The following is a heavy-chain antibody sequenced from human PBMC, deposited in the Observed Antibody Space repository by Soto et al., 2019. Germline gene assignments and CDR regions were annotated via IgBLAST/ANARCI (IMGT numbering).Heavy chain of an antibody. CDR2: ISYDGSNK. CDR1: GFTFSSYG. CDR3: AKDQEGLWLRPLFDY. Sequence: QVQLVESGGGVVQPGRSLRLSCAASGFTFSSYGMHWVRQAPGKGLEWVAVISYDGSNKYYADSVKGRFTISRDNSKNTLYLQMNRLRAEDTAVYYCAKDQEGLWLRPLFDYWGQGTLVTVSS. V-gene: IGHV3-30*18. D-gene: IGHD5-18*01. J-gene: IGHJ4*02.